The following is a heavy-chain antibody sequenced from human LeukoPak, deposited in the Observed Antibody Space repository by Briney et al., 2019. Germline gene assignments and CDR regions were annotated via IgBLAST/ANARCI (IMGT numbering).Heavy chain of an antibody. J-gene: IGHJ6*03. V-gene: IGHV1-18*01. CDR1: GYTFTSYG. CDR3: ARAPSGGSYRYYYYYYMDV. Sequence: GASVKVSCKASGYTFTSYGIIWVRQAPGQGLEWMGWISGYNDNTKYAQKLQGRVTMTTDTSTSTAYMELRSLRSDDTAVYYCARAPSGGSYRYYYYYYMDVWGKGTTVTISS. D-gene: IGHD3-16*02. CDR2: ISGYNDNT.